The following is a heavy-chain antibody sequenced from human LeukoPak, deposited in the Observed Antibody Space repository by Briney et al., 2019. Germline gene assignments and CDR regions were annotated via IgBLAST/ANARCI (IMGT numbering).Heavy chain of an antibody. J-gene: IGHJ5*02. CDR3: ARFPDPELGIGWFDP. CDR2: IYYSGST. CDR1: GGSFSGYY. V-gene: IGHV4-39*01. Sequence: PSETLSLACAVYGGSFSGYYWGWIRQPPGKGLEWIGSIYYSGSTYYNPSLKSRVTISVDTSKNQFSLKLSSVTAADTAVYYCARFPDPELGIGWFDPWGQGTLVTVSS. D-gene: IGHD7-27*01.